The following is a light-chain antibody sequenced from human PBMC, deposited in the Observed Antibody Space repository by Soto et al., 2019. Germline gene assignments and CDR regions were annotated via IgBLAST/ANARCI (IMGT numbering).Light chain of an antibody. J-gene: IGKJ1*01. CDR2: KAS. CDR1: QSISSS. Sequence: DVPMSQSPSTLSASVGDRVTITCRASQSISSSLAWYQQKPGKAPKLLIYKASSLESGVPSRFSGSGSGTEFTLTISSLQPDDFATYYCQQYNSYPWTFGQGTKVDI. CDR3: QQYNSYPWT. V-gene: IGKV1-5*03.